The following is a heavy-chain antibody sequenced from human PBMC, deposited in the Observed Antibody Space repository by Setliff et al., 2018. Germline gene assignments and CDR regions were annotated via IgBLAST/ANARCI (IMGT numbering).Heavy chain of an antibody. CDR1: GYSIGSDYF. CDR2: VKHGGTT. J-gene: IGHJ3*02. CDR3: ARGKIRITMIVVPTGGAFDI. Sequence: SETLSLTCRVSGYSIGSDYFWAWVRQPPGKGLEWVATVKHGGTTYYNPSLRSRVIISVDASKNAFSLRLNSVTAADTAVFYCARGKIRITMIVVPTGGAFDIWGQGTMVTVSS. V-gene: IGHV4-38-2*02. D-gene: IGHD3-22*01.